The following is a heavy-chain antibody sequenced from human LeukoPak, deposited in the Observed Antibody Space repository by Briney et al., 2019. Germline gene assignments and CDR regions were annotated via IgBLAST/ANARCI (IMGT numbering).Heavy chain of an antibody. CDR2: IYYSGST. V-gene: IGHV4-59*11. D-gene: IGHD1-26*01. J-gene: IGHJ4*02. CDR3: ARGYSGSYGRFDY. Sequence: SGTLSLTCTVSGDSINSLDLWSWVRQPPGKGLEWIGYIYYSGSTSYNPSLKSRVTIPVDTSKNQFSLKLSSVTAADTAVYYCARGYSGSYGRFDYWGQGTLVTVSS. CDR1: GDSINSLDL.